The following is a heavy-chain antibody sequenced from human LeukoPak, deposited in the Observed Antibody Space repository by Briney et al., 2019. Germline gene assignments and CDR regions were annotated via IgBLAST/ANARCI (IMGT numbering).Heavy chain of an antibody. CDR1: GGSISAFY. Sequence: PSETLSLTCTVSGGSISAFYWSWIRRPPGKGLEWIVYIYYSGITNYNPSLKSRVTISVDTYKNQFSLKLSSVTAAETAVYYCARQGSGSRAAFDYLGQGTLVTVS. J-gene: IGHJ4*02. D-gene: IGHD1-26*01. CDR2: IYYSGIT. CDR3: ARQGSGSRAAFDY. V-gene: IGHV4-59*08.